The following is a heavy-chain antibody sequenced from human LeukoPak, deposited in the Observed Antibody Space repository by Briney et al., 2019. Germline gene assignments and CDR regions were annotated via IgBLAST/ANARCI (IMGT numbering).Heavy chain of an antibody. V-gene: IGHV4-34*01. CDR2: INHSGST. CDR1: GGSFSGYY. CDR3: ATKEGPTYEILTGPAPATTYMDV. D-gene: IGHD3-9*01. J-gene: IGHJ6*03. Sequence: PSETLSLTCAVYGGSFSGYYWIWIRQPPGKGLEWIGEINHSGSTNYNPSLKSRVTISVDTSKNQFSLKLSAVTAADTAVYYCATKEGPTYEILTGPAPATTYMDVWGKGNTVTVSS.